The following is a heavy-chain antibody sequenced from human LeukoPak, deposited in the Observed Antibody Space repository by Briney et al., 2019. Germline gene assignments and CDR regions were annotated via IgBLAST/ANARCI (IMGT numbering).Heavy chain of an antibody. V-gene: IGHV3-48*01. D-gene: IGHD4-11*01. CDR2: ISSSSSTI. J-gene: IGHJ4*02. Sequence: GXLXLXXXXSGFTFXXYSMNWVRXAPGKGLEWGSYISSSSSTIYYPDSVKGRFTISRDNAKNSLYLQMNSLRAEDTAVYYCARDDYPFDYWGQGTLVTVSS. CDR3: ARDDYPFDY. CDR1: GFTFXXYS.